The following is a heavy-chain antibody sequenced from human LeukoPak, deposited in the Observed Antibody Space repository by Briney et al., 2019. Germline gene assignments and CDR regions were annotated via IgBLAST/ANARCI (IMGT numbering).Heavy chain of an antibody. CDR2: INHSGST. V-gene: IGHV4-34*01. CDR3: ASGSSSMAFDI. J-gene: IGHJ3*02. CDR1: GGSFSGYY. D-gene: IGHD2/OR15-2a*01. Sequence: SETLSLTCAVYGGSFSGYYWSWIRQPPGKGLVWIGEINHSGSTNYNPSLKSRVTISVDTSKNQFSLKLSSMTAADTAVYYCASGSSSMAFDIWGQGTMVTVSS.